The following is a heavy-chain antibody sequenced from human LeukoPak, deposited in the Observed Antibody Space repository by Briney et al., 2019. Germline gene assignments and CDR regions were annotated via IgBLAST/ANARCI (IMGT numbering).Heavy chain of an antibody. D-gene: IGHD3-3*01. V-gene: IGHV1-69*13. CDR3: ARDPLIKPPSHDFWSCYYRRRDYYYGMDV. CDR2: IIPIFGTA. CDR1: GGTFSSYA. J-gene: IGHJ6*02. Sequence: SVKVSCKASGGTFSSYAISWVRQAPGQGLEWMGGIIPIFGTANYAQKFQGRVTITADESTSTAYMELSSLRSEDTAVYYCARDPLIKPPSHDFWSCYYRRRDYYYGMDVWGQGTTVTVSS.